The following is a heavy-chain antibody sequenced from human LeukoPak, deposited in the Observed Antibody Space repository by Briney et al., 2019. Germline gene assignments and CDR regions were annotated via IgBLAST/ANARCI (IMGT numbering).Heavy chain of an antibody. CDR2: IYYSGST. CDR1: GGSISSSSYY. Sequence: SETLSLTCTVSGGSISSSSYYWGWIRQPPGKGLEWTGSIYYSGSTYYNPSLKSRVTISVDTSKNQFSLRLSSVTAADTAVYYCARHGSGGTTWVKGRYFDYWGQGTLVTVSS. D-gene: IGHD1-7*01. V-gene: IGHV4-39*01. J-gene: IGHJ4*02. CDR3: ARHGSGGTTWVKGRYFDY.